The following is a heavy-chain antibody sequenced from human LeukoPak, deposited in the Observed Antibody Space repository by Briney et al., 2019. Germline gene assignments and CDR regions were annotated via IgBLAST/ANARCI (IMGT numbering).Heavy chain of an antibody. D-gene: IGHD2-2*01. Sequence: SETLSLTCAVYGGSFSGYYWSWIRQPPGKGLEWIGEINHSGSTNYNPSLKSRVTISVDTSKNQFSLKLSSVTAADTAVYYCARGVPAAEGLSFDYWGQGTLVTVSS. J-gene: IGHJ4*02. CDR3: ARGVPAAEGLSFDY. CDR1: GGSFSGYY. CDR2: INHSGST. V-gene: IGHV4-34*01.